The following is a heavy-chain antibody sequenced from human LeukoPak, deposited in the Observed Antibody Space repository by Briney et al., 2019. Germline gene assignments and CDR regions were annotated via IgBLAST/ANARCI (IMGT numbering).Heavy chain of an antibody. D-gene: IGHD6-13*01. Sequence: GRSLRLSCTASGFTFGDYTMSWVRQAPGKGLEWVGFIRSRAYGATTEYAASVKGRFTISRDDSKSIANLQMNSLKTEDTAVYYCTRGVGTLAFWGQGTLVTVSS. CDR1: GFTFGDYT. CDR2: IRSRAYGATT. J-gene: IGHJ4*02. V-gene: IGHV3-49*04. CDR3: TRGVGTLAF.